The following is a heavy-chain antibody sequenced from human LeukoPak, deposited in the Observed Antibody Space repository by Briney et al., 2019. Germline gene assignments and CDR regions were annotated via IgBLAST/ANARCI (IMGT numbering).Heavy chain of an antibody. D-gene: IGHD6-19*01. CDR2: IYYSGST. J-gene: IGHJ4*02. CDR3: ASGSSGGNPYYFDY. V-gene: IGHV4-59*01. Sequence: SETLSLTCTVSGGSISRYCWSWIRQPPGKGLEWIGYIYYSGSTNYTPSLKSRVTISVDTFKSQFSLKLSSVTAADTAVYYCASGSSGGNPYYFDYWGQGTLVTVSS. CDR1: GGSISRYC.